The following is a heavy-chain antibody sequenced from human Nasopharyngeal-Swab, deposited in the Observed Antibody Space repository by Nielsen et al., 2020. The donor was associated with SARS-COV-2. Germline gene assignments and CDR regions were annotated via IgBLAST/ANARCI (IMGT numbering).Heavy chain of an antibody. CDR3: AKDLEAVATHWFDP. D-gene: IGHD5-12*01. V-gene: IGHV3-23*01. CDR2: ISGSGGST. J-gene: IGHJ5*02. Sequence: WSRQPPGKGLEWVSAISGSGGSTYYADAVKGRFTISRDNSKNTLYLQMNSLRAEDTAVYYCAKDLEAVATHWFDPWGQGTLVTVSS.